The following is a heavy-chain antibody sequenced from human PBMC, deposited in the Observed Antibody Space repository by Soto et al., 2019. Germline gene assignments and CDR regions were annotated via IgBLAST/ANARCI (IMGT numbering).Heavy chain of an antibody. CDR1: GGTFSSYT. CDR2: IIPNLGIA. V-gene: IGHV1-69*02. J-gene: IGHJ4*02. D-gene: IGHD2-21*02. CDR3: ARDDGLAYCGGDCYS. Sequence: QVQLVQSGAEVKKPGSSVKVSCKASGGTFSSYTISWVRQAPGQGFEWMGRIIPNLGIANYAQKFQGRVTITADKSTSTAYMELSSLRSEDTAVYYCARDDGLAYCGGDCYSWGQGTLVTVSS.